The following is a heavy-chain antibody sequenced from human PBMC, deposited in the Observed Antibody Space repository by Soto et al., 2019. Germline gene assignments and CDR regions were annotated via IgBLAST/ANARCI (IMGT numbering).Heavy chain of an antibody. D-gene: IGHD3-10*01. Sequence: QVQLQQWGAGLLKPSETLSLTCAVYGGSFSGYYWSWIRQPPGKGLEWLGEINHSGDTKYNPSLKSRVTISRDTSKNQFSLKLTSVTAADTAVYYCARGRGGRGVIVTSYYYYGMDVWGQGTTVTVSS. J-gene: IGHJ6*02. CDR1: GGSFSGYY. CDR3: ARGRGGRGVIVTSYYYYGMDV. V-gene: IGHV4-34*01. CDR2: INHSGDT.